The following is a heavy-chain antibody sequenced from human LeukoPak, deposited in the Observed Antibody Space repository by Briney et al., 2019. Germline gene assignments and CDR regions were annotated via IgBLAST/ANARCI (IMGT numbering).Heavy chain of an antibody. J-gene: IGHJ4*02. CDR3: TRDRGYSGYDFDY. D-gene: IGHD5-12*01. Sequence: WASVKVSCKASGYTFTGYYIHWMRQAPGQGLEWMGYINPNNGATNYAQNFQGRVTMTRDTSISTVYMELSRLTSDDTAVYYCTRDRGYSGYDFDYWGKGTLVTVSS. V-gene: IGHV1-2*02. CDR1: GYTFTGYY. CDR2: INPNNGAT.